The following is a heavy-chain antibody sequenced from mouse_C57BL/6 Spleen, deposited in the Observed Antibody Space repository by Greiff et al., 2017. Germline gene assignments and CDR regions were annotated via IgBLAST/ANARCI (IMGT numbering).Heavy chain of an antibody. Sequence: EVQVVASGGGLVKPGGSLKLSCAASGFTFSDYGMHWVRQAPEKGLEWVAYISSGSSTIYYADTVKGRFTISRDNAKNTLFLQMTSLRSEDTAMYYCARITTVGDRGDYWGQGTTLTVSS. CDR3: ARITTVGDRGDY. CDR2: ISSGSSTI. J-gene: IGHJ2*01. V-gene: IGHV5-17*01. D-gene: IGHD1-1*01. CDR1: GFTFSDYG.